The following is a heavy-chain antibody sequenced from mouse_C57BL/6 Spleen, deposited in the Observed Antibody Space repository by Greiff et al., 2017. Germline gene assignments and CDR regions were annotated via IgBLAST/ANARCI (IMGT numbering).Heavy chain of an antibody. J-gene: IGHJ4*01. CDR3: ARGGNYSAMDY. CDR1: GYSITSGYY. V-gene: IGHV3-6*01. CDR2: IGYDGSN. Sequence: VQLKESGPGLVKPSQSLSLTCSVSGYSITSGYYWNWIRQFPGNKLEWMGYIGYDGSNNYNPSLKNRISINRDTSKNQFFLKLYSVTTRDTATYYCARGGNYSAMDYWGQGTSVTVSS. D-gene: IGHD2-1*01.